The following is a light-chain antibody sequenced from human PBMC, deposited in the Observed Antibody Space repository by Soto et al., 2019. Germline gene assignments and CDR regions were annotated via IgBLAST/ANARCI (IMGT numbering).Light chain of an antibody. CDR2: AAS. CDR3: QQYVSSPKT. CDR1: QSVRSNY. V-gene: IGKV3-20*01. Sequence: DIVLTQSPGTLSLSPGERATLSCRASQSVRSNYLAWFQQKPGQAPRLLIYAASSRATGIPDRFIGSGSGTDFTLSITRREPEDCAVYYCQQYVSSPKTFGQATKVEIK. J-gene: IGKJ1*01.